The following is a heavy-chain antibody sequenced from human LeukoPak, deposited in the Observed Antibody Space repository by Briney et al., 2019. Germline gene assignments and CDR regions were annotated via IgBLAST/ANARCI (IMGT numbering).Heavy chain of an antibody. Sequence: PSETLSLTCTVSGGSISSYYWSWIRQPPGKGLEWIGYIYYSGSTNYNPSLTSRVTISVDTSKNQFSLKLSSVTAADTAVYYCARGTAVGPFDYWGQGTLVTVSS. CDR2: IYYSGST. CDR3: ARGTAVGPFDY. V-gene: IGHV4-59*01. J-gene: IGHJ4*02. D-gene: IGHD3/OR15-3a*01. CDR1: GGSISSYY.